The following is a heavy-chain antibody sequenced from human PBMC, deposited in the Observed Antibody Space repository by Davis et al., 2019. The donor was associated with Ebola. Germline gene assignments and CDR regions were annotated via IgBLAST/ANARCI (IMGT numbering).Heavy chain of an antibody. J-gene: IGHJ2*01. CDR1: GFTFSSYA. CDR2: ISYDGSNK. Sequence: GESLKISCAASGFTFSSYAMHWVRQAPGKGLEWVAVISYDGSNKYYADSVKGRFTISRDNAKNSLYLQMSSLRAEDTAVYYCARGSRYWYFDLWGRGTLVTVSS. CDR3: ARGSRYWYFDL. V-gene: IGHV3-30-3*01.